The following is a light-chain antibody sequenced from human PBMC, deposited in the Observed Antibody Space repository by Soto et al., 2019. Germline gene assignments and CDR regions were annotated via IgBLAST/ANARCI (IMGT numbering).Light chain of an antibody. CDR2: GAT. CDR3: QQYGRLPIT. J-gene: IGKJ5*01. V-gene: IGKV3-20*01. Sequence: EIVLTQSPGTLSFSPGEGATLSCRASESLGNNYLAWYKQKPGQSPRLLFSGATSRASGIPDRFSGSGSGTDFTLTISRVEPEDFGVYFCQQYGRLPITFGQGTRLEIK. CDR1: ESLGNNY.